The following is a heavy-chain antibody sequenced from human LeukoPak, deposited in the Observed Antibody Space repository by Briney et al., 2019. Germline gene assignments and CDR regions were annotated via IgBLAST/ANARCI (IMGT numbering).Heavy chain of an antibody. J-gene: IGHJ6*02. V-gene: IGHV3-21*01. D-gene: IGHD2-15*01. CDR1: GFTFSSYS. CDR2: ISSSSSYI. CDR3: ARGSGYYYKYGMDV. Sequence: GGSLRLSCAASGFTFSSYSMSWVRQAPGKGLEWVSSISSSSSYIYYADSVKGRFTISRDNAKNSLYLQMNSLRAEDTAVYYCARGSGYYYKYGMDVWGQGTTVTVSS.